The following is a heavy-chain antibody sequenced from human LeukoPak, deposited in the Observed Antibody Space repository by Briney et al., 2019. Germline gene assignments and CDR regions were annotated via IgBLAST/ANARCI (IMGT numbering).Heavy chain of an antibody. J-gene: IGHJ6*02. D-gene: IGHD3-10*01. CDR3: ARDKLWFGEDYGMDV. CDR1: GFTFSDYY. Sequence: GGSLRLSCAASGFTFSDYYMSWIRQAPGKGLEWVSYISCSGSTIYYADSVKGRFTISRDNAKNSLYLQMNSLRAEDTAVYYCARDKLWFGEDYGMDVWGQGTTVTVSS. CDR2: ISCSGSTI. V-gene: IGHV3-11*01.